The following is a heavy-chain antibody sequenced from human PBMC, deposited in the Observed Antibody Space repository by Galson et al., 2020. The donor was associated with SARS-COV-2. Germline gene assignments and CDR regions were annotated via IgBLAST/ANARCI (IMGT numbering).Heavy chain of an antibody. V-gene: IGHV3-11*01. CDR3: ARDSIHITGTIDYYYGMDV. CDR2: ISSSGSTI. CDR1: GFTFSDYY. D-gene: IGHD1-7*01. Sequence: GGSLRLSCAASGFTFSDYYMSWIRQAPGKGLEWVSYISSSGSTIYYADSVKGRFTISRDNAKNSLYLQMNSLRAEDTAVYYCARDSIHITGTIDYYYGMDVWGQGTTVTVSS. J-gene: IGHJ6*02.